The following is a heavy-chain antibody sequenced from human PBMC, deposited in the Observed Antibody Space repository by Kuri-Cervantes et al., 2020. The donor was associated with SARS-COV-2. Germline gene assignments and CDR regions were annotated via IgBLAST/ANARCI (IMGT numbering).Heavy chain of an antibody. CDR1: GGSVSSGSHY. J-gene: IGHJ4*02. V-gene: IGHV4-61*01. CDR3: ARTLDYYGSGTYCFDY. Sequence: GSLRLSCIVSGGSVSSGSHYWSWIRQPPGKGLEWIGCIYYSGSTKYNPSLKSRVTMSVDTSKNQFSLKLNSVTPADTAVYYCARTLDYYGSGTYCFDYWGQGTLVTVSS. D-gene: IGHD3-10*01. CDR2: IYYSGST.